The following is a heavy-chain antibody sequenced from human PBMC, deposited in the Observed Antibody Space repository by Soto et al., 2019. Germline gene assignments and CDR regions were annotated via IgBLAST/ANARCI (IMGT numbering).Heavy chain of an antibody. D-gene: IGHD1-7*01. Sequence: GGSLRLSCAASGFTFSDHYMDWVRQAPGKGLEWVGRTRNKANSYTTEYATTVKGRFTISRDDSKNSLYLQMISLKTEDTAVYCCARVWPGTTTLFDYWGQGTLVTVFS. CDR3: ARVWPGTTTLFDY. J-gene: IGHJ4*02. V-gene: IGHV3-72*01. CDR1: GFTFSDHY. CDR2: TRNKANSYTT.